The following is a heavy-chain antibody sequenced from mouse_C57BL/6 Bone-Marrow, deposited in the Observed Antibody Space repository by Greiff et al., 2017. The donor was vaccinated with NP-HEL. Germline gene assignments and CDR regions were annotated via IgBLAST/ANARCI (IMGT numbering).Heavy chain of an antibody. CDR3: ARGDGYYGEYFDY. V-gene: IGHV1-69*01. CDR1: GYTFTSYW. CDR2: IDPSDSYT. D-gene: IGHD2-3*01. Sequence: VKLQQPGAELVMPGASVKLSCKASGYTFTSYWMHWVKQRPGQGLEWIGEIDPSDSYTNYNQKFKGKSTLTVDKSSSTAYMQLSSLTSEDSAVYYCARGDGYYGEYFDYWGQGTTLTVSS. J-gene: IGHJ2*01.